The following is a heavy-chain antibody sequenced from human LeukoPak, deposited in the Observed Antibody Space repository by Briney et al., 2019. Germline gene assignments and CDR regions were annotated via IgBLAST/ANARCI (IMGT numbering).Heavy chain of an antibody. CDR2: ISYDGSNK. J-gene: IGHJ4*02. CDR1: GFTFSSYA. V-gene: IGHV3-30*01. D-gene: IGHD2-21*02. CDR3: ARDPSYCGGDCSFADF. Sequence: GRSLRLSCAASGFTFSSYAMHWVRQAPGKGLEWVAVISYDGSNKYYADSVKGRFTISRDNSKNTLYLQMNSLRAEDTAVYYCARDPSYCGGDCSFADFWGQGTLVTVSS.